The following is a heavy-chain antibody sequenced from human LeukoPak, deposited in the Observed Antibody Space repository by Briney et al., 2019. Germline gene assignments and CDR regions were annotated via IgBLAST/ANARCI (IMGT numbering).Heavy chain of an antibody. J-gene: IGHJ6*02. CDR2: ISYDGSNK. Sequence: PGRSLRLSCAASGFTFSSYGMHWVRQAPGKGLEWVAVISYDGSNKYYADSVKGRFTISRDNSKNTLYLQVNSLRAEDTAVYYCAKDRSVVPAYYYYGMDVWGQGTTVTVSS. CDR3: AKDRSVVPAYYYYGMDV. CDR1: GFTFSSYG. V-gene: IGHV3-30*18. D-gene: IGHD2-2*01.